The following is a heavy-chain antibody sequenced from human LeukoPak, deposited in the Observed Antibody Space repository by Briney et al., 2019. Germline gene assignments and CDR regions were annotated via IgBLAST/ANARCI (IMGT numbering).Heavy chain of an antibody. D-gene: IGHD4-17*01. CDR2: ISGSGGST. CDR3: VKFETTVTTGFDY. CDR1: GFTFSSYA. Sequence: GGSLRLSCAASGFTFSSYAMSWVRQAPGKGLEWVSAISGSGGSTYYADSVKGRFTIFRDNSKNTLYLQMNSLRAEDTAVYYCVKFETTVTTGFDYWGQGTLVTVSS. J-gene: IGHJ4*02. V-gene: IGHV3-23*01.